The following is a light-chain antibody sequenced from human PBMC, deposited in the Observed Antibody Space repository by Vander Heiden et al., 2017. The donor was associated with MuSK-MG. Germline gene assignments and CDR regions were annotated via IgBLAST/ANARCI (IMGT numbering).Light chain of an antibody. Sequence: DIQMTQSPSTLSASVGDRVTITCRASQSISSWLAWYQQKPEKAPKLLIYKASSLESGVPSRFSGSGSGTEFTLTISSLQPDDFATYYCQQYNSYVFTFGHGTKVDIK. CDR3: QQYNSYVFT. V-gene: IGKV1-5*03. CDR2: KAS. CDR1: QSISSW. J-gene: IGKJ3*01.